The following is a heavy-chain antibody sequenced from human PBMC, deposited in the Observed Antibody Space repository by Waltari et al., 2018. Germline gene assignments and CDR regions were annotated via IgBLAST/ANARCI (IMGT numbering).Heavy chain of an antibody. CDR2: INHSGSN. CDR3: ARGRRAFVSGWYRFDY. D-gene: IGHD6-19*01. V-gene: IGHV4-34*01. Sequence: QVQLQQWGAGLLKPSETLSLTCAVYGGSFSGYYWSWIRQPPGKGLEWIGEINHSGSNNYNPSLKSRVTISVDTSKNQFSLKRSSVTAADTAVYYCARGRRAFVSGWYRFDYWGQGTLVTVSS. CDR1: GGSFSGYY. J-gene: IGHJ4*02.